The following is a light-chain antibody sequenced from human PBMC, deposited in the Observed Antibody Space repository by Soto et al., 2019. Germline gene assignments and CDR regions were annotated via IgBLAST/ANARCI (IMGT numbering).Light chain of an antibody. CDR3: SSYSSNNILSYV. CDR2: EVN. V-gene: IGLV1-40*01. CDR1: SSNLGTGYA. Sequence: QSVLTQPPSVSGAPGQTVTISCTGSSSNLGTGYAVHWYQHLPGTAPKLLMFEVNNRPPGVSDRFSGSRSANTASLTISGLQAQDEADYYCSSYSSNNILSYVFGTGTKLTVL. J-gene: IGLJ1*01.